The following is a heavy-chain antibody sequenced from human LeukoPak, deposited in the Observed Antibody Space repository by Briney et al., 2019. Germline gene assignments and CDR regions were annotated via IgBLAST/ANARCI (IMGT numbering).Heavy chain of an antibody. D-gene: IGHD3-3*01. CDR1: GGSFSGYY. J-gene: IGHJ3*02. CDR2: INHSGST. V-gene: IGHV4-34*01. CDR3: ARGIWSGSPVDDAFDI. Sequence: SETLSLTCAVYGGSFSGYYWSWIRQPPGKGLGWIGEINHSGSTNYNPSLKSRVTISVDTSKNQFSLKLSSVTAADTAVYYCARGIWSGSPVDDAFDIWGQGTMVTVSS.